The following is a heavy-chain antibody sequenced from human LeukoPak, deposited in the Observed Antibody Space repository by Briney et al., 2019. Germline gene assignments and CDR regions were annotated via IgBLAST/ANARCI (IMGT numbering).Heavy chain of an antibody. V-gene: IGHV4-4*07. J-gene: IGHJ3*02. Sequence: KPSETLSLTCTVSGGSISSYYWSWIRQPAGKGLEWIGSIYTSGSTNYNPSLKSRVTISVDTSKNQFSLKLSSVTAADTAVYYCARTRKYYYDSSGYLDAFDIWGQGTMVTVSS. CDR3: ARTRKYYYDSSGYLDAFDI. D-gene: IGHD3-22*01. CDR2: IYTSGST. CDR1: GGSISSYY.